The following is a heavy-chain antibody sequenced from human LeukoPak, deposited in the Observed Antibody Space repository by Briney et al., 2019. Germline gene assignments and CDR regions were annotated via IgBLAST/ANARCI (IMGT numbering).Heavy chain of an antibody. CDR2: INQDGSEM. CDR1: GFTFSNYW. J-gene: IGHJ2*01. CDR3: ARDQGSMIVVRTTNGYFDL. Sequence: GGSLTQTCAASGFTFSNYWMSWVRQAPGKGLEWLANINQDGSEMYYVDSVKGRFTISRDNGKNSLYLQINSLRADDTAVYYCARDQGSMIVVRTTNGYFDLWGRGTLVTVSS. V-gene: IGHV3-7*01. D-gene: IGHD3-22*01.